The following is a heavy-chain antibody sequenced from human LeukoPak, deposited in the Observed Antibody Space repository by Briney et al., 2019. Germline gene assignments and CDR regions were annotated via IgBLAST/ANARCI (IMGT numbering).Heavy chain of an antibody. CDR2: ISSSSSTI. J-gene: IGHJ4*02. Sequence: GGSLRLSCAASGFTFSRYSMNWVRQAPGKGLEWVSYISSSSSTIYYADSVKGRFTISRDNAKNSLYLQMNSLRAEDTAVYYCARDLGSGYSYGPGWYFDYWGQGTLVTVSS. D-gene: IGHD5-18*01. V-gene: IGHV3-48*01. CDR3: ARDLGSGYSYGPGWYFDY. CDR1: GFTFSRYS.